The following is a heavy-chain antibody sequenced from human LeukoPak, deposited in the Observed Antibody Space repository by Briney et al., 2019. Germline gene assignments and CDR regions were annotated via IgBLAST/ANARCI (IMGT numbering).Heavy chain of an antibody. D-gene: IGHD6-6*01. CDR3: ARTSLLGIAARPGMHDAFDI. J-gene: IGHJ3*02. CDR2: ISISSSYI. CDR1: GFTFSSYS. V-gene: IGHV3-21*01. Sequence: GGSLRLSCAASGFTFSSYSMNWVRQAPGKGLEWVSSISISSSYIYYADSVKGRFTISRDNAKNSLYLQMNSLRAEDTAVYYCARTSLLGIAARPGMHDAFDIWGQGTMVTVSS.